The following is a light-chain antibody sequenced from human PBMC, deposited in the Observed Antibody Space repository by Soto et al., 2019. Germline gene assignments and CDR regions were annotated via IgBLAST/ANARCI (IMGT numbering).Light chain of an antibody. J-gene: IGKJ1*01. CDR1: QSIGSC. CDR2: KAS. CDR3: QQYHTSPWT. V-gene: IGKV1-5*03. Sequence: DIQMTQSPSTLSASVGDRVTITCRASQSIGSCLAWYQQTAGKAPKLLIDKASILDSGVPSRFSGSGSGTEFSLTISSLHPDDFATYYCQQYHTSPWTFGQGTKVEI.